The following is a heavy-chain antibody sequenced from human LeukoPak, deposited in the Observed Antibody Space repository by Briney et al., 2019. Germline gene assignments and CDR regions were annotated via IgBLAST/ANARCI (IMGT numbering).Heavy chain of an antibody. CDR1: GFTFNDYN. CDR3: AKGYRSGWNFDY. V-gene: IGHV3-21*01. Sequence: GGSLRLSCAASGFTFNDYNMNWVRQAPGKGLEWVSSITASGSYIYYADSVKGRFTISRDNAKNSLYLQINSLRAEDTAVYYCAKGYRSGWNFDYWGQGTLVTVSS. D-gene: IGHD6-19*01. CDR2: ITASGSYI. J-gene: IGHJ4*02.